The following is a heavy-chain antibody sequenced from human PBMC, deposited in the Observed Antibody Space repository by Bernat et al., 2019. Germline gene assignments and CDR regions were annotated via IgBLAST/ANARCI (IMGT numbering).Heavy chain of an antibody. CDR1: GGSISSSSYY. CDR2: IYYSGST. CDR3: ARLYYDILTGDPNIQYDY. D-gene: IGHD3-9*01. J-gene: IGHJ4*02. Sequence: QLQLQESGPGLVKPSETLSLTCTVSGGSISSSSYYWGWIRQPPGKGLEWIGSIYYSGSTYYNPSLKSRVTISVDTSKNQFSLKLSSVTAADTAVYYCARLYYDILTGDPNIQYDYWGQGTLVTVSS. V-gene: IGHV4-39*01.